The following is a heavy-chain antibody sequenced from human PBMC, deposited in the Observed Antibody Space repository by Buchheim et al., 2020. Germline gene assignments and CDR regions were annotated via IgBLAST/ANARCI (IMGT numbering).Heavy chain of an antibody. CDR2: ITGGSGRT. CDR1: GFTFSSFA. CDR3: VKNSGWELPKYYFGL. V-gene: IGHV3-23*01. D-gene: IGHD1-26*01. J-gene: IGHJ4*02. Sequence: EVQLLESGGGLVQPGGSLRLSCAASGFTFSSFAMSWVRQSPGKGLEWVSTITGGSGRTYYADSVKGQFTISRDNSKNKLYLQMNSLRAEDTAVYYCVKNSGWELPKYYFGLWGQGAL.